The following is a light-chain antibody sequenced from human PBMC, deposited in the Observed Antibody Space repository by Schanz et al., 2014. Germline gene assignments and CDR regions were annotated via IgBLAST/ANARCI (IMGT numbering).Light chain of an antibody. Sequence: IVMTQSPATLSVSPGEGATLSCRASQSVSTNLAWYQQKPGQAPRLLIYGASTRATGIPARFGGSGSGTEFTLTISSLQSEDFAVYYCQQYNDWRRTFGQGTKVEIK. CDR1: QSVSTN. CDR3: QQYNDWRRT. V-gene: IGKV3-15*01. CDR2: GAS. J-gene: IGKJ1*01.